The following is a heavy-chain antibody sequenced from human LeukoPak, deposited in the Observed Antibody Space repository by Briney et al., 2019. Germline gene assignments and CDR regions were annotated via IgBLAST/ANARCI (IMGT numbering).Heavy chain of an antibody. V-gene: IGHV1-2*02. J-gene: IGHJ4*02. D-gene: IGHD6-13*01. Sequence: ASVKVSCKASGYTFTGYYMHWVRQAPGQGLEWMGWINPNSGGTNYAQKFQGRVTMTRDTSTSTAHMELSRLRSDDTAVYYCARALIAAAGSYFDYWAREPWSPSPQ. CDR3: ARALIAAAGSYFDY. CDR1: GYTFTGYY. CDR2: INPNSGGT.